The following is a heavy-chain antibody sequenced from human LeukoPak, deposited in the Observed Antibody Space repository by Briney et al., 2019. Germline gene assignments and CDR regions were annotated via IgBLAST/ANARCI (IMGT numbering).Heavy chain of an antibody. J-gene: IGHJ3*02. V-gene: IGHV3-48*03. D-gene: IGHD3-10*01. CDR2: VSGSVSTI. CDR1: GFTFSSSE. CDR3: ARDAYGSGSLSVGSFDI. Sequence: GGSLRLSCEASGFTFSSSEMNWVRQGPGKGLEWISYVSGSVSTIYYADSVKGRLFISTDNATKSLYMQINSLRTEGTAVYYCARDAYGSGSLSVGSFDIWGQGTMVSVSS.